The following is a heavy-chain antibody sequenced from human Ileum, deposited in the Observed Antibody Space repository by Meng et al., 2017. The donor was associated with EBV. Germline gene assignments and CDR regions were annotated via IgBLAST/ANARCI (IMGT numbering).Heavy chain of an antibody. V-gene: IGHV4-34*02. CDR3: AREARSSGYHPGIGP. J-gene: IGHJ5*02. Sequence: QVQLQQLGAGLLKPSQTLSLTCAVYGGFFSGYYWSWIRQSPGKGLEWIGEINHSGSTNYNPSLKSRVTISVDTSKNQFSLKLTPVTAADTAVYYCAREARSSGYHPGIGPWGQGTLVTVSS. CDR2: INHSGST. D-gene: IGHD3-22*01. CDR1: GGFFSGYY.